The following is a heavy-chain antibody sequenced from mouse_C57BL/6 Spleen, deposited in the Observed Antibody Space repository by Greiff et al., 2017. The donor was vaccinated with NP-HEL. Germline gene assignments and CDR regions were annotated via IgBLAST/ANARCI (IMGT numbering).Heavy chain of an antibody. CDR2: INPSNGGT. J-gene: IGHJ1*03. CDR1: GYTFTSYW. D-gene: IGHD1-1*01. CDR3: ARPTVAYWYFDV. Sequence: QVQLQQPGTELVKPGASVKLSCKASGYTFTSYWMHWVKQRPGQGLEWIGNINPSNGGTNYNEKFKSKATLTVDKSSSTAYMQLSSLTPEDSAVYYCARPTVAYWYFDVWGTGTTVTVSS. V-gene: IGHV1-53*01.